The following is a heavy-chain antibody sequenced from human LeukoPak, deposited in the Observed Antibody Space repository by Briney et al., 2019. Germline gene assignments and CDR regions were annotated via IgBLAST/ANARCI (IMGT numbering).Heavy chain of an antibody. D-gene: IGHD3-22*01. Sequence: ASVKVSCKASGYTFTSYGISWVRQAPGQGLEWMGWISAYNGNTNYAQKLQGRVTMTTDTSTSTAYMELSSLRSEDTAVYYCARGYYYDSSGYCDYWGQGTLVTVSS. J-gene: IGHJ4*02. CDR3: ARGYYYDSSGYCDY. CDR2: ISAYNGNT. V-gene: IGHV1-18*01. CDR1: GYTFTSYG.